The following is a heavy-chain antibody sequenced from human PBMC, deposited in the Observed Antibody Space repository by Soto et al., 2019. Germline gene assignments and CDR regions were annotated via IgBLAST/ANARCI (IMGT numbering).Heavy chain of an antibody. J-gene: IGHJ3*02. Sequence: EFLKISCKGSGDTFTSHWIAWVRQMPGKGLELMGLIYPADSDTRYSPSFEGQVTISVDKSISTAYLQWSSLKASDTAMYYCVRPQAKELGTIRGAFDIWGQGTKVTVSS. CDR2: IYPADSDT. V-gene: IGHV5-51*01. D-gene: IGHD3-10*01. CDR1: GDTFTSHW. CDR3: VRPQAKELGTIRGAFDI.